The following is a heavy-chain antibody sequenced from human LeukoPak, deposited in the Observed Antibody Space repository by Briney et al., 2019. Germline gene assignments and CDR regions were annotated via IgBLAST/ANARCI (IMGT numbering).Heavy chain of an antibody. CDR2: NSGGGDNT. V-gene: IGHV3-23*01. Sequence: GGSLRLSCAASGFTLSGYAMSWVRQPPGKGLEWVSGNSGGGDNTDYADSVKGRFTISRDNSKNTLYLQVNSLRAEDTAIYYCAKGYDFWSGYCSSWGQGTLVTVSS. J-gene: IGHJ5*02. D-gene: IGHD3-3*01. CDR3: AKGYDFWSGYCSS. CDR1: GFTLSGYA.